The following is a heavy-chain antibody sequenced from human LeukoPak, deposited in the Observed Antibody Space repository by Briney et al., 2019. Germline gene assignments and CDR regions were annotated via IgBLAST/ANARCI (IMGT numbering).Heavy chain of an antibody. Sequence: GGSLRLSCAASGFTFSDSAVHWVRQASGKGLERVGRIRTKANSYATAYAVSVKGRFTISREDSKNTAYLQMNSLETEDTAVYYCTRIGGYSQYGMDVWGQGTTVTVSS. CDR2: IRTKANSYAT. CDR3: TRIGGYSQYGMDV. CDR1: GFTFSDSA. J-gene: IGHJ6*02. V-gene: IGHV3-73*01. D-gene: IGHD5-18*01.